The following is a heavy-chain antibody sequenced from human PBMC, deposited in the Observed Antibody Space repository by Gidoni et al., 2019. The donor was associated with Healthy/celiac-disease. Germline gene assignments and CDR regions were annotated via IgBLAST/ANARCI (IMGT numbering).Heavy chain of an antibody. V-gene: IGHV1-69*01. CDR3: ARIPAANWFDP. CDR1: GGTFTSHA. J-gene: IGHJ5*02. Sequence: QVQLVQSGAEVKKPGSSVKLSCKAPGGTFTSHALSWVRPAPGQGLEWMGGIIPIFGTANYAQKFQGRVTITADESTSTAYMELSSLRSEDTAVYYCARIPAANWFDPWGQGTLVTVSS. CDR2: IIPIFGTA.